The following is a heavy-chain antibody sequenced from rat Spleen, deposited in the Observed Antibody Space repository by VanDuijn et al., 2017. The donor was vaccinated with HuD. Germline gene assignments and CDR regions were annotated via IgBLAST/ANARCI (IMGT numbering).Heavy chain of an antibody. CDR2: IIYDGTNT. J-gene: IGHJ1*01. V-gene: IGHV5-17*01. D-gene: IGHD2-5*01. Sequence: EVQLVESGGGLVQPGRSLKLSCAASGFTFSDYGMAWVRQTPEKGLEWVANIIYDGTNTYYRDSVKGRFTISRDNAKSTLYLEMDRLRSEDMATHHCVRQGYLRDWYFDFWGPGSMVTVSS. CDR3: VRQGYLRDWYFDF. CDR1: GFTFSDYG.